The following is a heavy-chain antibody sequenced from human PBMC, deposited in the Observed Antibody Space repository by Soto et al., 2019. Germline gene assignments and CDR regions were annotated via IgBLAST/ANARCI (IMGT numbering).Heavy chain of an antibody. V-gene: IGHV3-7*01. J-gene: IGHJ3*02. CDR3: ASGRYYDSSGYYAHPGDVFDI. D-gene: IGHD3-22*01. CDR1: GFTFSSYW. Sequence: GGSLRLSCAASGFTFSSYWMSWVRQAPGKGLEWVANIKQDGSEKYYVDSVKGRFTISRDNAKNSLYLQMNSLRAEDTAVYYCASGRYYDSSGYYAHPGDVFDIWGQGTMVTVSS. CDR2: IKQDGSEK.